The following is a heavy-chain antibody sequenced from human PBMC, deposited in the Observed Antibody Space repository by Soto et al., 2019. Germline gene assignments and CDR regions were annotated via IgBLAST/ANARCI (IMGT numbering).Heavy chain of an antibody. CDR1: GFTYDIYW. Sequence: EVQLVDSGGGLVQPGGSLRLSCAASGFTYDIYWMSWVRQAPGKGLEWVATIKHDGSEKYYVDSVKGRFTISRDNAKNSLYLQMNSLRAEDTAIYYCVKGGRWLVYDSWGQGTLAIVSS. D-gene: IGHD6-19*01. J-gene: IGHJ4*02. CDR3: VKGGRWLVYDS. CDR2: IKHDGSEK. V-gene: IGHV3-7*03.